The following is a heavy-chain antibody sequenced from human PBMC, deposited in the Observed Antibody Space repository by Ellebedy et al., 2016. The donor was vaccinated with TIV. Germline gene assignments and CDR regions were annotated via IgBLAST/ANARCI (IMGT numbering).Heavy chain of an antibody. Sequence: ASVKVSCXASGYTFTSYYMHWVRQAPGQGLEWMGIINPSGGRTSYAQKFQGGVTMARDTSTSTVYMELSSLRSEDTAVYYCAIRYSSGWSLDYWGQGTLVTVSS. J-gene: IGHJ4*02. D-gene: IGHD6-19*01. CDR2: INPSGGRT. CDR1: GYTFTSYY. V-gene: IGHV1-46*01. CDR3: AIRYSSGWSLDY.